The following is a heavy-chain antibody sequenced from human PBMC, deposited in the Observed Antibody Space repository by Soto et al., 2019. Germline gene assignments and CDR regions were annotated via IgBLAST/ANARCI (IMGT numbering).Heavy chain of an antibody. CDR3: ASGYGDVENWFYP. CDR2: INPIFGTA. J-gene: IGHJ5*02. CDR1: GGTFSSYA. Sequence: QVQLVQSGAEVKKPGSSVKVSCKASGGTFSSYAISWVRQAPGQGIEWMGGINPIFGTANYAQKFKGRVTITAYESPSTAFMELSSLRSEDTAVYYCASGYGDVENWFYPLGQGTLVTVSS. D-gene: IGHD4-17*01. V-gene: IGHV1-69*01.